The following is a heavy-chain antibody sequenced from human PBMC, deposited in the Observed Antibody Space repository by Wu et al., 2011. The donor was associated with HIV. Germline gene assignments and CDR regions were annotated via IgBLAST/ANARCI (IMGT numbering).Heavy chain of an antibody. J-gene: IGHJ4*02. CDR2: VDPENGDT. CDR1: GYTFSDYY. D-gene: IGHD3-22*01. CDR3: ATLRVVITSAHERGDY. Sequence: EVHLVQSGAEVKKPGATVKISCKVSGYTFSDYYIHWVQQAPGKGPEWMGLVDPENGDTQYAEKFQDRASITADTSTDTAYMELSSLRSDDTAVYYCATLRVVITSAHERGDYWGQGTLVTVSS. V-gene: IGHV1-69-2*01.